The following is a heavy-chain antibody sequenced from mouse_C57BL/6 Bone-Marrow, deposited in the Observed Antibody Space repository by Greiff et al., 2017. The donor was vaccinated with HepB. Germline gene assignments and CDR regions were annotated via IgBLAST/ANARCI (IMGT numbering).Heavy chain of an antibody. CDR2: VYPGDGDT. Sequence: QVQLQQSGAELVKPGASVKISCKASGYAFSSYWMNWVKQRPGKGLEWIGQVYPGDGDTNYNGKFKGKATLTAYKSSSTAYMELSSLTSEDSAVYFCSRGVVPNWFDYWGQGTTLTVSS. CDR3: SRGVVPNWFDY. D-gene: IGHD1-1*01. J-gene: IGHJ2*01. V-gene: IGHV1-80*01. CDR1: GYAFSSYW.